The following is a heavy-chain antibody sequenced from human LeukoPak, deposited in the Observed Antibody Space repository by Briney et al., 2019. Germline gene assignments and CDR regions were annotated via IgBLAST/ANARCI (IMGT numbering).Heavy chain of an antibody. CDR2: IYYSGST. D-gene: IGHD1-14*01. V-gene: IGHV4-59*01. J-gene: IGHJ5*02. CDR3: ARAAGLYWFDP. CDR1: GGSISPYY. Sequence: SETLSLTCTVSGGSISPYYWSWLRQPPGKGLEWIGYIYYSGSTNYNPSLKSRVTISVDTSKNQFSLKLSSVTAADTAVYYCARAAGLYWFDPWGQGTLVTVSS.